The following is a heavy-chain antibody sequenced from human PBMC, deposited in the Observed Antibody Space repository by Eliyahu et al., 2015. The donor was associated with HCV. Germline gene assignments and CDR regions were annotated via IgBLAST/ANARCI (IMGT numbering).Heavy chain of an antibody. CDR1: GXTFSSXA. CDR3: ARDVRYYYGSGPADWYGMDV. V-gene: IGHV1-69*01. J-gene: IGHJ6*02. CDR2: IIPIFGTA. D-gene: IGHD3-10*01. Sequence: QVQLVQSGAEVKXPGSSVKVSCKASGXTFSSXAIXWVRQAPGQGXEWMGGIIPIFGTANYAQKFQGRVTITADESTSTAYMELSSLRSEDTAVYYCARDVRYYYGSGPADWYGMDVWGQGTTVTVSS.